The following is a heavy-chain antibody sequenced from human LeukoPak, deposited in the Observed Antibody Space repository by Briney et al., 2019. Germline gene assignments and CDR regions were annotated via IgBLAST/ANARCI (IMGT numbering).Heavy chain of an antibody. CDR3: ARAVSPGYCSSTSCLNWFDP. D-gene: IGHD2-2*01. Sequence: SGPTLVKPTQTLTLTCTFSGFSLSTSGVGVGWIRQPPGKALEWLVLIYWNDDKRYSPSLKSRLTITKDTSKNQVVLTMTNMDPVDTATYYCARAVSPGYCSSTSCLNWFDPWGQGTLVTVSS. V-gene: IGHV2-5*01. CDR1: GFSLSTSGVG. J-gene: IGHJ5*02. CDR2: IYWNDDK.